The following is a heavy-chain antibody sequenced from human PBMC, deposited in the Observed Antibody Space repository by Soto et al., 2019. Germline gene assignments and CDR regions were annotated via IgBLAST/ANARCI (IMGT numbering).Heavy chain of an antibody. D-gene: IGHD1-26*01. CDR3: ARDRGGGSYPLSWFDP. CDR1: GGSISSGGYY. J-gene: IGHJ5*02. V-gene: IGHV4-31*03. Sequence: SLTCTVSGGSISSGGYYWSWIRQHPGKGLEWIGYIYYSGSTYYNPSLKSRVTISVDTSKNQFSLKLSSVTAADTAVYYCARDRGGGSYPLSWFDPWGQGTLVTVSS. CDR2: IYYSGST.